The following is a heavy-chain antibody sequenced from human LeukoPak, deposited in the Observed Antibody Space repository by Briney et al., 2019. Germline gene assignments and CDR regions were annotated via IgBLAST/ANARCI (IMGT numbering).Heavy chain of an antibody. CDR3: ARGAARRARGGIAAAGTNGFDI. CDR1: GFTFSDYY. V-gene: IGHV3-33*08. Sequence: GGSLRLSCAASGFTFSDYYMSWIRQAPGKGLEWVAAIWYDGSNKYYADSVKGRFTISRDNSKKTLYLQMNSLRVEDTAVYYCARGAARRARGGIAAAGTNGFDIWGQGTMVTVSS. J-gene: IGHJ3*02. CDR2: IWYDGSNK. D-gene: IGHD6-13*01.